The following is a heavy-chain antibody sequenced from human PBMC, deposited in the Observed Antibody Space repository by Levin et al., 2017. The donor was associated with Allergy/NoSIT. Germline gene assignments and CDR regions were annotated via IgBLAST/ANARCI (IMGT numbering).Heavy chain of an antibody. Sequence: SQTLSLTCAVYGGSFRGYYWSWLRQPPGKGLEWIGEINHSGSTNYNPSLKSRVTISVDTSKNQFSLKLSSVTAADTAVYYCARREGLWSGYYPDRLNWYFDLWGRGTLVTVSS. CDR1: GGSFRGYY. J-gene: IGHJ2*01. CDR2: INHSGST. CDR3: ARREGLWSGYYPDRLNWYFDL. D-gene: IGHD3-3*01. V-gene: IGHV4-34*01.